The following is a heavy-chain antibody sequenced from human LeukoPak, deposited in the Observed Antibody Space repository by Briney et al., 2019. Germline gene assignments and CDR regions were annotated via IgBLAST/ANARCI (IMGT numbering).Heavy chain of an antibody. Sequence: QTGGSLRLSCAASGFTFSSYGMSWVRQAPGKGLEWVSAISGSGGSTYYADSVKGRFTISRDNSKNTLYLQMNSLRAEDTAVYYCAKDWVGGYDFGAVDYWGQGTLVTVSS. CDR3: AKDWVGGYDFGAVDY. D-gene: IGHD5-12*01. V-gene: IGHV3-23*01. CDR2: ISGSGGST. J-gene: IGHJ4*02. CDR1: GFTFSSYG.